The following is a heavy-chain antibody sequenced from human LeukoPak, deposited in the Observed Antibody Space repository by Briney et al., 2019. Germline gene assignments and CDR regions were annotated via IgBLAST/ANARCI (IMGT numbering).Heavy chain of an antibody. CDR1: GFTVSNNY. J-gene: IGHJ4*02. V-gene: IGHV3-66*04. Sequence: GGSLRLSCAASGFTVSNNYMTWVRQAPGKGLEWVSVIYGGGSTNYADSVKGRFIISRDNAKNTLFLQMNSLRAEDTALYYCARPYCGGDCYTDYWGQGTLVTVSS. D-gene: IGHD2-21*02. CDR2: IYGGGST. CDR3: ARPYCGGDCYTDY.